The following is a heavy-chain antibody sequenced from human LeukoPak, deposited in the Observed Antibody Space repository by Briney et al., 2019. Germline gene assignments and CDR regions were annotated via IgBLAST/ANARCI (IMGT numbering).Heavy chain of an antibody. V-gene: IGHV4-59*01. J-gene: IGHJ4*02. CDR1: GGSISSYY. CDR3: ARLVPYSSSGFGLYYFDY. Sequence: SETLSLTCTVSGGSISSYYWSWVRHPPGKGLEWGGYIYYSGSTNYNPSLKSRVTISVDTSKNQFSLKLSSVTAADTAVYYCARLVPYSSSGFGLYYFDYWGQGTLVTVSS. D-gene: IGHD6-13*01. CDR2: IYYSGST.